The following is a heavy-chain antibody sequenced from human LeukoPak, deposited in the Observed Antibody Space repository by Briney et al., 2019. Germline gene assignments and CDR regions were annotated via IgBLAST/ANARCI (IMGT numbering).Heavy chain of an antibody. D-gene: IGHD1-26*01. CDR2: ISGSGDST. Sequence: ETLSLTCAVYGGSFSGYYWSWIRQPPGKGLEWVSAISGSGDSTYYADSVKGRFTISRDNSKNTLYLQVNSLRAEDTAVYYCAKGSGTHFVHDFWGQGTLVTVSS. CDR3: AKGSGTHFVHDF. CDR1: GGSFSGYY. V-gene: IGHV3-23*01. J-gene: IGHJ4*02.